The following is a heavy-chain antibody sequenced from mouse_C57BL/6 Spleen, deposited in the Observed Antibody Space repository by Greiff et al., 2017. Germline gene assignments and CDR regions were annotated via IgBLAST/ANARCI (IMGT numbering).Heavy chain of an antibody. CDR1: GYTFTDYE. Sequence: VKLQESGAELVRPGASVTLSCKASGYTFTDYEMHWVKQTPVHGLEWIGAIDPETGGTAYNQKFKGKAILTADKSSSTAYMELRSLTSEDSAVYYCTRSDSNLFAYWGQGTLVTVSA. J-gene: IGHJ3*01. V-gene: IGHV1-15*01. CDR2: IDPETGGT. D-gene: IGHD2-5*01. CDR3: TRSDSNLFAY.